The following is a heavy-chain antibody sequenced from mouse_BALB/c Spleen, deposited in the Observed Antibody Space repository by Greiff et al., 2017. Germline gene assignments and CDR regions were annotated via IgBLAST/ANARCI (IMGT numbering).Heavy chain of an antibody. V-gene: IGHV5-6-4*01. Sequence: EVQGVESGGGLVKPGGSLKLSCAASGFTFSSYTMSWVRQTPEKRLEWVATISSGGSYTYYPDSVKGRFTISRDNAKNTLYLQMSSLKSEDTAMYYCTREGGDYDAWFAYWGQGTLVTVSA. CDR1: GFTFSSYT. D-gene: IGHD2-4*01. J-gene: IGHJ3*01. CDR2: ISSGGSYT. CDR3: TREGGDYDAWFAY.